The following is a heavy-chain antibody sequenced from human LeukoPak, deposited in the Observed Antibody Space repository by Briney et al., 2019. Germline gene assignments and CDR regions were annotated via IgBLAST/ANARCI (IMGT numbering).Heavy chain of an antibody. CDR1: GFTFSNYG. V-gene: IGHV3-33*01. Sequence: GGSPRLSCAASGFTFSNYGMHWVRQAPGKGLEWVAVIWYDGSNKYCADSVKGRFTISRDNSKNTLYLQINSLRAEDTAMYYCARELPPVVNYRFDHWGQGTLVTVSS. CDR2: IWYDGSNK. CDR3: ARELPPVVNYRFDH. D-gene: IGHD1-7*01. J-gene: IGHJ5*02.